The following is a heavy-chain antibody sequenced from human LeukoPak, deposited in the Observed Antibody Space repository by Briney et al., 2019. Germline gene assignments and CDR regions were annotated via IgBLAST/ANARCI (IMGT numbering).Heavy chain of an antibody. CDR2: IYYSGST. J-gene: IGHJ4*02. D-gene: IGHD3-3*01. Sequence: SETLSLTCTVSGGSISSYYWSWIRQPPGKGLEWIGYIYYSGSTNYNPSLKRRVTISVNTSKNQFSLKLSSVPAAETAVYYCARTYYDFWSGYYSYYFAYWGERTLVTVSS. CDR3: ARTYYDFWSGYYSYYFAY. CDR1: GGSISSYY. V-gene: IGHV4-59*08.